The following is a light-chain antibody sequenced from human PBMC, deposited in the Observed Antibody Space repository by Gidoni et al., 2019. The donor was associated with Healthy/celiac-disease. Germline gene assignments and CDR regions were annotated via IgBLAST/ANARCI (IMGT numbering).Light chain of an antibody. V-gene: IGKV3-20*01. J-gene: IGKJ2*01. CDR2: GAS. CDR3: QQYGSSPSYT. Sequence: IVLTQSPGTLSLSPGERATLSCRASQSVSSSYLDWYQQKPGQAPRLLIYGASSRATCIPDRFSGSGSWTDFTLTISRLEPEDFAVYYCQQYGSSPSYTFGQGTKLEIK. CDR1: QSVSSSY.